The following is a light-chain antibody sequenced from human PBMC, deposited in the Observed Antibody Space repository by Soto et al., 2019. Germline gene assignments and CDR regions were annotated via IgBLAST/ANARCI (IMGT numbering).Light chain of an antibody. V-gene: IGKV1D-12*01. CDR2: AAS. CDR1: QGISNW. CDR3: QQYSSYSAWT. J-gene: IGKJ1*01. Sequence: DIQMTQSPSSVSASVGDRVSITCRASQGISNWLAWYQQKPGRAPKLLIYAASSLQSGVSSRFSGSGSGTDFTLTISSLQPDDIATYYCQQYSSYSAWTFGEGTKVDIK.